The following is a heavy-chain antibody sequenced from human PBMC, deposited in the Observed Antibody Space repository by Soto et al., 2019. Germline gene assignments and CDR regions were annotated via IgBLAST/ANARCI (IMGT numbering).Heavy chain of an antibody. CDR1: GFTFSSYA. CDR3: ARDQWGFYFDY. CDR2: ISYDGSNK. D-gene: IGHD3-16*01. V-gene: IGHV3-30-3*01. Sequence: ESGGGVVQPGRSLRLSCAASGFTFSSYAMHWVRQAPGKGLEWVAVISYDGSNKYYADSVKGRFTISRDNSKNTLYLQMNSLRAEDTAVYYCARDQWGFYFDYWGQGTLVTVSS. J-gene: IGHJ4*02.